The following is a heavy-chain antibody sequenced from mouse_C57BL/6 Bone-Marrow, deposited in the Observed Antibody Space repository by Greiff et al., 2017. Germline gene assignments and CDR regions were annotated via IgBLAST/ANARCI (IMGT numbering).Heavy chain of an antibody. CDR3: TTNYWYFDV. CDR2: IDPEDGDT. J-gene: IGHJ1*03. Sequence: VQLQQSGAELVRPGASVKLSCTASGFNIKDYYMHWVKQRPEQGLEWIGRIDPEDGDTEYAPKFQGKGTMTADTSSTTAYLQLSSLTSEDTAVYYCTTNYWYFDVWGTGTTVTVSS. V-gene: IGHV14-1*01. CDR1: GFNIKDYY.